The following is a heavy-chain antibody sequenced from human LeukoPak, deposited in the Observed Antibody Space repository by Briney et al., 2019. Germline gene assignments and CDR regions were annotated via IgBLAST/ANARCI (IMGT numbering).Heavy chain of an antibody. D-gene: IGHD3-3*01. J-gene: IGHJ2*01. CDR2: IYSSGNT. CDR3: ARVNIRDFWSGYPGYFDL. CDR1: GGSISSYY. V-gene: IGHV4-4*07. Sequence: SETLSLTCTVSGGSISSYYWTWIRQPAGKGLEWIGRIYSSGNTNYNPSLKSRVTMSVDTSNNQFSLKLSSVTAADTAVYYCARVNIRDFWSGYPGYFDLWGRGTLVTVSS.